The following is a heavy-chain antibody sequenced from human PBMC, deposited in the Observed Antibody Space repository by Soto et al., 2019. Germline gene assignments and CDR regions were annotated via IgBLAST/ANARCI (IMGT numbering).Heavy chain of an antibody. CDR1: GGTFSSYA. J-gene: IGHJ5*02. CDR2: IIPIFGTA. Sequence: QVQLVQSGAEVKKPGSSVKVSCKASGGTFSSYAISWVRQAPGQGLEWMGGIIPIFGTANYAQKFQGRVTITADKSTSTAYMELSRLRSEDTAVYYCERDLLGSCSGGSCEGWFDPWGQGTLVTVSS. D-gene: IGHD2-15*01. CDR3: ERDLLGSCSGGSCEGWFDP. V-gene: IGHV1-69*06.